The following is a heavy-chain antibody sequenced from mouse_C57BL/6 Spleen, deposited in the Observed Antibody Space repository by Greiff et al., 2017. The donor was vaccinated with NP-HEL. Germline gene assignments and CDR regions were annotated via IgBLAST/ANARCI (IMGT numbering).Heavy chain of an antibody. CDR1: GFNIKDYY. Sequence: VQLQQSGAELVRPGASVKLSCTASGFNIKDYYMHWVKQRPEQGLEWIGRIDPEDGDTEYAPKFQGKATMTADTSSNTAYLQLSSLTSEDTAVYYCTKATVVATKFDYRGQGTTLTVSS. V-gene: IGHV14-1*01. CDR3: TKATVVATKFDY. D-gene: IGHD1-1*01. J-gene: IGHJ2*01. CDR2: IDPEDGDT.